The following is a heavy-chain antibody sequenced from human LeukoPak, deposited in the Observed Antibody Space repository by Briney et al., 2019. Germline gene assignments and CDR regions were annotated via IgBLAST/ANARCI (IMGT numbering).Heavy chain of an antibody. D-gene: IGHD5-24*01. CDR2: TYYSGST. CDR3: AREARWLQSYYFDY. V-gene: IGHV4-59*01. J-gene: IGHJ4*02. CDR1: GGSISSYY. Sequence: SETLSLTCTVSGGSISSYYWSWIRQPPGKGLEWIGYTYYSGSTNYNPSLKSRVTISVDTSKNQFSLKLSSVTAADTAVYYCAREARWLQSYYFDYWGQGTLVTVSS.